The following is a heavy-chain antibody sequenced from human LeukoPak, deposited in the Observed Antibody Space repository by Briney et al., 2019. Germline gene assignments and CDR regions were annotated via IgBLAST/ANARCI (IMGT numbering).Heavy chain of an antibody. Sequence: GGSLRLSCAASGFTFSSYAMHWVRHAPGKGLEWVSGISWNSGSIGYADSVKGRFTISRDNAKNSLYLQMNSLRAEDTALYYCAKDERNYYDSSGSPYFDYWGQGTLVTVSS. V-gene: IGHV3-9*01. CDR3: AKDERNYYDSSGSPYFDY. J-gene: IGHJ4*02. CDR1: GFTFSSYA. CDR2: ISWNSGSI. D-gene: IGHD3-22*01.